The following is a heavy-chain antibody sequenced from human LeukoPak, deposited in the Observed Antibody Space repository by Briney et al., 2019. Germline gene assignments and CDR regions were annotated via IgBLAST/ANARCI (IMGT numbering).Heavy chain of an antibody. Sequence: PSETLSLTCGVHGSSFSEYFWHWVRQSPREGLGWIGDIKHGGVTNYNPSLMGRVTISVDTSKNQFSLMLTSVTAADTAVYYCARGPHYYGDYIRWFPDAFHIWGRGTMVSASS. CDR1: GSSFSEYF. CDR3: ARGPHYYGDYIRWFPDAFHI. J-gene: IGHJ3*02. D-gene: IGHD4-17*01. CDR2: IKHGGVT. V-gene: IGHV4-34*01.